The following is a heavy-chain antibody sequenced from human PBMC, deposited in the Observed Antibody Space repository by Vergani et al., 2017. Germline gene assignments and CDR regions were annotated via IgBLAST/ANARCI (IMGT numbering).Heavy chain of an antibody. V-gene: IGHV3-15*01. CDR1: GFTFSNAW. Sequence: EVQLVESGGGLVKPGGSLRLSCAASGFTFSNAWMSWVRQAPGKGLEWVGRIKSKTDGGTTDYAAPVKGRFTISRDDSKNTLYLQMNSLKTEDTAVYYCTTEQRILGVVIMFDYWGQGTLVTVSS. CDR3: TTEQRILGVVIMFDY. D-gene: IGHD3-3*01. J-gene: IGHJ4*02. CDR2: IKSKTDGGTT.